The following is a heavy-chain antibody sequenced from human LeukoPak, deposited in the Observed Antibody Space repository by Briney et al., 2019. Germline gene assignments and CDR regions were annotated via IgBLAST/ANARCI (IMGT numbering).Heavy chain of an antibody. Sequence: SETLSLTCDVSGGSISSSNWWSWVRQPPGKGLEWIGEIYHSGSTNYNPSLKSRVTISVDKSKNQFSLKLSSVTAADTAVYYCASVNYYDSSGYHRDYWGQGTLVTVSS. CDR1: GGSISSSNW. D-gene: IGHD3-22*01. J-gene: IGHJ4*02. CDR3: ASVNYYDSSGYHRDY. CDR2: IYHSGST. V-gene: IGHV4-4*02.